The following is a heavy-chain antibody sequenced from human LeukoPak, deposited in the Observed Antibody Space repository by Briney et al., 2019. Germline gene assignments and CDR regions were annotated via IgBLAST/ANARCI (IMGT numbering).Heavy chain of an antibody. J-gene: IGHJ4*02. CDR2: ISSSGSTI. Sequence: GGSLRLSCAASGFTFSSYEMNWVRQAPGTGLEWVSYISSSGSTIYYADSVKGRFTISRDNAKNSLYLQMNSLRAEDTAVYYCARVGYYGSGSYYKFDYWGQGTLVTVSS. CDR3: ARVGYYGSGSYYKFDY. V-gene: IGHV3-48*03. CDR1: GFTFSSYE. D-gene: IGHD3-10*01.